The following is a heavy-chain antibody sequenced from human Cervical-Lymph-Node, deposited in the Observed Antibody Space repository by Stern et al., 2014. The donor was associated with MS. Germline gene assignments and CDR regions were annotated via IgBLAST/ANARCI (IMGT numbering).Heavy chain of an antibody. CDR2: ISHSGDT. CDR3: ARLSTAVDF. Sequence: VQLVESGPGLVKPSETLSLTCAVSGGSISSRYWGWIRQPPGKGLEWIGLISHSGDTKSNPYLTSRITISIHKLKNQFSLKGAPVPAADTAVYYCARLSTAVDFWGQGTLVTVSS. V-gene: IGHV4-59*08. J-gene: IGHJ4*02. CDR1: GGSISSRY.